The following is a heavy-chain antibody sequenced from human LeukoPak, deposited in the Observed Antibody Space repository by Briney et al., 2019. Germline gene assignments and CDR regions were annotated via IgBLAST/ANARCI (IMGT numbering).Heavy chain of an antibody. J-gene: IGHJ4*02. CDR1: GYTFTGYY. CDR2: INPNSGGT. Sequence: ASVKVSCKASGYTFTGYYMHWVRQAPGQGLEWMGWINPNSGGTNYAQKLQGRVTMTRDTSISTAYMELSRLRSDDTAMYYCAREHSSSSGKVFDYWGQGTLVTVSS. CDR3: AREHSSSSGKVFDY. D-gene: IGHD6-6*01. V-gene: IGHV1-2*02.